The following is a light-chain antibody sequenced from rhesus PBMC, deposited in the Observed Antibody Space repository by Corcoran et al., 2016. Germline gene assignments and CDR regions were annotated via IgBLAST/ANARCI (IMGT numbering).Light chain of an antibody. J-gene: IGKJ2*01. CDR3: QQYSSRPYT. CDR1: QGISRW. V-gene: IGKV1-22*01. CDR2: RAS. Sequence: DIQMTQSPSSLSASVGDTVTITCRASQGISRWLAWYQQKPGKAPKLLIDRASSLQSGVPSRFSGSGSGTDFTLTISSLQSEDFATYYCQQYSSRPYTFGQGTKVEIK.